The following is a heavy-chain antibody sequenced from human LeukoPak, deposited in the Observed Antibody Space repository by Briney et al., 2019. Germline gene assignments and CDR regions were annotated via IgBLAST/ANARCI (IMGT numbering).Heavy chain of an antibody. CDR3: ARAGPLYSGNYLGY. V-gene: IGHV1-2*02. CDR1: GYTFTGYY. CDR2: INPTSGDT. D-gene: IGHD1-26*01. Sequence: GASVKVSYKASGYTFTGYYINWVRQAPGQGLEWMGWINPTSGDTIYAQKFHGRLTMTRDTSISTAYMELSSLRSDDTAVYYCARAGPLYSGNYLGYWGQGTLVTVSS. J-gene: IGHJ4*02.